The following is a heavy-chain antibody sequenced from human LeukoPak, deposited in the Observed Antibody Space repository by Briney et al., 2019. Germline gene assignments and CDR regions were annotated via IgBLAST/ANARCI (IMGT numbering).Heavy chain of an antibody. V-gene: IGHV3-9*01. CDR1: GFTFDDYA. CDR3: AKDNRVAYGSGSYYIYDAFDI. Sequence: PRGSLRLSCAASGFTFDDYAMPWVRQAPGKGLEWVSGISWNSGSIGYADSVKGRFTISRDNAKNSLYLQMNSLRAEDTALYYCAKDNRVAYGSGSYYIYDAFDIWGQGTMVTVSS. CDR2: ISWNSGSI. J-gene: IGHJ3*02. D-gene: IGHD3-10*01.